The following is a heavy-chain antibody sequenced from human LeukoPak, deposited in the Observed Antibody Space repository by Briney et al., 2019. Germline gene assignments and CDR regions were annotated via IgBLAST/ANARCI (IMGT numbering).Heavy chain of an antibody. Sequence: GGSLRLSCAASGFTFSSYEMNWVRQAPGKGLEWVSYISSSGSTIYYADSVKGRFTISRDNAKNSLYLQMNSLRAEDTAVYYCTRVSPYGSGSYTYYYYGMDVWGQGTTVTVSS. CDR2: ISSSGSTI. J-gene: IGHJ6*02. CDR3: TRVSPYGSGSYTYYYYGMDV. D-gene: IGHD3-10*01. CDR1: GFTFSSYE. V-gene: IGHV3-48*03.